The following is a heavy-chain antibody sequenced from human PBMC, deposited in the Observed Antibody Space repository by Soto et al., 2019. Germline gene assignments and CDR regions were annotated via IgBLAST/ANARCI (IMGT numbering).Heavy chain of an antibody. CDR2: ISGSGGST. Sequence: GGSLRLSCAASGFTFSSHAMSWVRQAPGKGLEWVSAISGSGGSTYYADSVKGRFTISRDNSKNTLYLQMNSLRAEDTAVYYCAKGADYYDRSYYFDYWGQGTLVTVSS. D-gene: IGHD3-22*01. CDR1: GFTFSSHA. CDR3: AKGADYYDRSYYFDY. J-gene: IGHJ4*02. V-gene: IGHV3-23*01.